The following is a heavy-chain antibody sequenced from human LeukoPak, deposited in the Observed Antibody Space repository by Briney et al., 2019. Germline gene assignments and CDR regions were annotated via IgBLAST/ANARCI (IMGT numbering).Heavy chain of an antibody. CDR3: TSTGDSSDNPHPTPFDY. V-gene: IGHV3-49*03. CDR2: IRSKAYGGTT. D-gene: IGHD6-25*01. CDR1: GFTFGDYA. Sequence: PGGSLRLSCTASGFTFGDYAMSWFRQAPGKGLEWVGFIRSKAYGGTTEYAASVKGRFTISRDDSKSIAYLQMNSLKTEDTAVYYCTSTGDSSDNPHPTPFDYWGQGTLVTVSS. J-gene: IGHJ4*02.